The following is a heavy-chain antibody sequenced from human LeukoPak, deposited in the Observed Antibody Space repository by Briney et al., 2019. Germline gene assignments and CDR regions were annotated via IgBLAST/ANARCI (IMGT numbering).Heavy chain of an antibody. CDR3: ARGLGSGWYLDAFDI. V-gene: IGHV4-59*08. D-gene: IGHD6-19*01. Sequence: SETLSLTCAVHGGSFSGYYWSWIRQPPGKGLEWIAYISYIGSTDYNPSLESRVTISVDTSKNHFSLRLSSVTAADTALYYCARGLGSGWYLDAFDIWGQGTMVTVSS. CDR1: GGSFSGYY. CDR2: ISYIGST. J-gene: IGHJ3*02.